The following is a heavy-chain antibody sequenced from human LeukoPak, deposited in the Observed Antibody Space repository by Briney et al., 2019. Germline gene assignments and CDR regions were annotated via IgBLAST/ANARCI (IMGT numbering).Heavy chain of an antibody. CDR2: IGTAGET. V-gene: IGHV3-13*01. CDR1: GFTFRTYD. D-gene: IGHD6-19*01. J-gene: IGHJ4*02. CDR3: ARGPVAGASDL. Sequence: GGSLRLSCAASGFTFRTYDMHRVRQVPGKGLEWVSAIGTAGETYYRGSVKGRFTISRDNGKTSLYLQMNSLRVEDTAVYYCARGPVAGASDLWGQGTLVTVSS.